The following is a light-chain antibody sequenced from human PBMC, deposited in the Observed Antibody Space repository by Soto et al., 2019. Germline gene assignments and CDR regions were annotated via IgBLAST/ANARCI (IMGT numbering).Light chain of an antibody. CDR1: QSVSSN. CDR3: QQGNNWPWT. J-gene: IGKJ1*01. Sequence: EIVMTQSPATLSVSPGERATLSCRASQSVSSNLAWYQQKPGQAPRLLIYGASTRATGIPARFSGSGSGAEVTLTINSLQSEDFAIYYCQQGNNWPWTFGQGTKVEIK. V-gene: IGKV3-15*01. CDR2: GAS.